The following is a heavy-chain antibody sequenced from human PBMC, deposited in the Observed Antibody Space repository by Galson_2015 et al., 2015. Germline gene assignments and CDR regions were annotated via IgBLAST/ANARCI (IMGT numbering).Heavy chain of an antibody. CDR1: GFTFSDYY. J-gene: IGHJ6*03. D-gene: IGHD6-13*01. CDR2: ISSSGSTI. CDR3: ARGIYSSSWFNNYYYMDV. V-gene: IGHV3-11*01. Sequence: SLRLSCAASGFTFSDYYMSWIRQAPGKGLEWVSYISSSGSTIYYADSVKGRFTISRDNAKNSLYLQMNSLRAEDTAVYYCARGIYSSSWFNNYYYMDVWGKGTTVTVSS.